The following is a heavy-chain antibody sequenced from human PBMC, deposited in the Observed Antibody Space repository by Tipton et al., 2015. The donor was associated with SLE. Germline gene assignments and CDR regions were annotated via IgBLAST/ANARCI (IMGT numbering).Heavy chain of an antibody. CDR2: IYYSGST. Sequence: TLSLTCTVSGGSISSYHWSWIRQPPGKGLEWIGYIYYSGSTNYNPSLKSRVTISVDTSKNQFSLKLSSVTAADTAVYYCARVPGEYDYYYYMDVWGKGTTVTVSS. CDR1: GGSISSYH. D-gene: IGHD2/OR15-2a*01. J-gene: IGHJ6*03. CDR3: ARVPGEYDYYYYMDV. V-gene: IGHV4-59*01.